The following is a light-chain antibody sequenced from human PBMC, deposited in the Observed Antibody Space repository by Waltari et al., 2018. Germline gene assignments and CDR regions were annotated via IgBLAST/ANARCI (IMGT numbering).Light chain of an antibody. CDR3: MEALQSVT. CDR1: QSLLDNNEYNY. CDR2: VGS. Sequence: DIVMTQSPASLTVTPGEPASISCRSSQSLLDNNEYNYLDWYLQKPGQSPQILIYVGSNRASGVTDRFSGSGSGTDFTLKISRVEAEDAGVYYCMEALQSVTFGQGTRLEIK. V-gene: IGKV2-28*01. J-gene: IGKJ5*01.